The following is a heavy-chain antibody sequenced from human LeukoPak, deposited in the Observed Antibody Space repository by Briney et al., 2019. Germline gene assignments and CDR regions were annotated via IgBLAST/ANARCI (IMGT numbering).Heavy chain of an antibody. CDR2: IYESGST. CDR1: GGSLSNYY. Sequence: SETLSLTCTVSGGSLSNYYWSWIRQPPGKGLEWIGHIYESGSTTYNPSLKSRVTISVGTSENQFSLRLSSVTAADTAIYYCARGRIGGPKAPFDYWGQGTLVTVSS. CDR3: ARGRIGGPKAPFDY. D-gene: IGHD3-16*01. V-gene: IGHV4-59*01. J-gene: IGHJ4*02.